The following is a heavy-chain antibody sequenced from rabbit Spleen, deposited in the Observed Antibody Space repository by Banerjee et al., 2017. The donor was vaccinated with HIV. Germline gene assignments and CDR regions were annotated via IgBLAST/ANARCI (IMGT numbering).Heavy chain of an antibody. CDR1: GFDFSRYG. CDR3: ARGGYGYAGYAYATEIKL. Sequence: QEQLVESGGGLVQPGGSLKLSCKASGFDFSRYGVSWVRQAPGKGLEWIGYIDPIFGTTYYANGVNGRFTISSHNGQNTLYLQLNSLTAADTATYFCARGGYGYAGYAYATEIKLWGQGTLVTVS. CDR2: IDPIFGTT. V-gene: IGHV1S47*01. D-gene: IGHD6-1*01. J-gene: IGHJ4*01.